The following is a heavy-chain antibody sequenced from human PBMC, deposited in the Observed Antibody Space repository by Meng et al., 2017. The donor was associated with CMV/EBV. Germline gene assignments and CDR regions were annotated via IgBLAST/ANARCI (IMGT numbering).Heavy chain of an antibody. CDR2: ISGSGGST. Sequence: GESLKISCAASGFTFSSYAMSWVRQAPGKGLEWVSAISGSGGSTYYADSVKGRFTISRDNSKNTLYLQMNSLRAEDTAVYYCAKEGLEYLAAGYNWFDPRGQGTLVTVSS. V-gene: IGHV3-23*01. D-gene: IGHD6-13*01. J-gene: IGHJ5*02. CDR3: AKEGLEYLAAGYNWFDP. CDR1: GFTFSSYA.